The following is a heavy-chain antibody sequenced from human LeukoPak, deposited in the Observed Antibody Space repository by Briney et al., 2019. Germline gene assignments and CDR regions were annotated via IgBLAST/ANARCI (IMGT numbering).Heavy chain of an antibody. CDR1: GFTFSSYA. D-gene: IGHD2-21*02. Sequence: GGSLRLSCAASGFTFSSYAMHWVRQAPGKGLEWVAVISYDGSNKYYADSVKGRFTISRDNSKNTLYLQMNSLRAEDTAEYYCARASYCGGDCYSGPIDYWGQGTLVTVSS. CDR2: ISYDGSNK. J-gene: IGHJ4*02. V-gene: IGHV3-30*04. CDR3: ARASYCGGDCYSGPIDY.